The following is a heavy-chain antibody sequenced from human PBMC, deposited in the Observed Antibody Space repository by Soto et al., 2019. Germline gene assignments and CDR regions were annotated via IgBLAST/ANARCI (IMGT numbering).Heavy chain of an antibody. CDR1: GFTFSSYG. CDR3: ARGWELQVYYFDY. Sequence: QVQLVASGGGVVQPGRSLRLSCAASGFTFSSYGMHWVRQAPGKGLEWVAVIWYDGSNKYYADSVKGRFTISRDNSKNTLYLQMNSLTAEDTAVYYCARGWELQVYYFDYWGPGTLVTVSS. V-gene: IGHV3-33*01. D-gene: IGHD1-26*01. CDR2: IWYDGSNK. J-gene: IGHJ4*02.